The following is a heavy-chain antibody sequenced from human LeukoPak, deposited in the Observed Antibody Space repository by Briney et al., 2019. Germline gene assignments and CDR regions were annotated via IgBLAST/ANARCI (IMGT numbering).Heavy chain of an antibody. D-gene: IGHD3-3*01. J-gene: IGHJ4*02. CDR1: GYTFTSYD. V-gene: IGHV1-8*01. CDR2: MSPNSGDT. Sequence: ASVKVSCKASGYTFTSYDFNWVRQATGQRPEWMGWMSPNSGDTGYAQKFQDRVTMTRNTSISTAYMELSSLRSDDTAVYYCATGTIFGVATVDYWGQGTLVTVSS. CDR3: ATGTIFGVATVDY.